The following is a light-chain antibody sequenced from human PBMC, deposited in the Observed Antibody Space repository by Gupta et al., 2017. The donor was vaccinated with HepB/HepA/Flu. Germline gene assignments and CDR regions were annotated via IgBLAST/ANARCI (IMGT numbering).Light chain of an antibody. J-gene: IGKJ4*01. CDR1: QDIINF. V-gene: IGKV3-11*01. CDR3: QQRRDWPLT. CDR2: DTH. Sequence: EIVLTHSPATLSLSPGDRAILSCRASQDIINFLAWFQQKPGQAPRLLIYDTHYRATGTPTRFTGDGSGTDFTLTISSLEPEDFAVYYCQQRRDWPLTFGGGTKVEIK.